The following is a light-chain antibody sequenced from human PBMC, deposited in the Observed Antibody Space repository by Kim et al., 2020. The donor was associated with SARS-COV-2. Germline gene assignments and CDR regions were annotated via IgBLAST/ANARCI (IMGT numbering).Light chain of an antibody. CDR2: YDS. Sequence: PGQTARITCGGNNIGSKSVHWYQQKPGQAPVLVIYYDSDRPSGIPERFSGSNSGNTATLTISRVEAGDEADYYCQVWDSSSDHPVFGGGTQLTVL. CDR3: QVWDSSSDHPV. V-gene: IGLV3-21*04. J-gene: IGLJ3*02. CDR1: NIGSKS.